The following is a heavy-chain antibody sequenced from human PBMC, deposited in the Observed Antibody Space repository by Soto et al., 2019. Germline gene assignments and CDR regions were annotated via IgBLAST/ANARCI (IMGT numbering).Heavy chain of an antibody. CDR2: TYYRSKWYN. D-gene: IGHD6-6*01. CDR1: GDSVSSNSAA. CDR3: ARGRGSSYSSSSPSRNFDY. Sequence: KQSQTLSLTCAISGDSVSSNSAAWHWIRQSPSRGLEWLGRTYYRSKWYNDYAVSVKSRITINPDTSKNQFSLQLNSVTPEDTAVYYCARGRGSSYSSSSPSRNFDYWGQGTLVTVSS. J-gene: IGHJ4*02. V-gene: IGHV6-1*01.